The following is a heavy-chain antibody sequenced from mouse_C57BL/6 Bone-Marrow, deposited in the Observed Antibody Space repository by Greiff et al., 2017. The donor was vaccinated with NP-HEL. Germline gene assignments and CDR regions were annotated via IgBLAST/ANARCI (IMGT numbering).Heavy chain of an antibody. CDR2: ISDGGSYT. CDR3: ARCGGY. CDR1: GFTFSSYA. V-gene: IGHV5-4*01. Sequence: VQLKESGGGLVKPGGSLKLSCAASGFTFSSYAMSWVRQTPEKRLEWVATISDGGSYTYYPDNVKGRFTISRDNAKNNLYLQMSHLKSEDTAMYYCARCGGYWGQGTTLTVSS. J-gene: IGHJ2*01.